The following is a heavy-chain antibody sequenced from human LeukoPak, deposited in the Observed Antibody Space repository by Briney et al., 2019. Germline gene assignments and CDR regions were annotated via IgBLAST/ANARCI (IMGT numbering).Heavy chain of an antibody. CDR3: AKDRMVGAVAY. CDR1: GFTFTNYP. V-gene: IGHV3-30*04. J-gene: IGHJ4*02. D-gene: IGHD6-19*01. Sequence: GGSLRLSCAASGFTFTNYPIHWVRQAPGKGLEWVTVISYDGSTKYYADSVKGRFSISRDNSKNTLYLQMNSLRAEDTAVYYCAKDRMVGAVAYWGQGTLVTVSS. CDR2: ISYDGSTK.